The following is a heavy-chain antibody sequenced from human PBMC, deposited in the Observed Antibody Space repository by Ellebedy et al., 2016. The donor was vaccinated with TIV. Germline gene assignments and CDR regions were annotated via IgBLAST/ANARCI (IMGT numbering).Heavy chain of an antibody. V-gene: IGHV3-23*01. CDR3: ARESGLTETNALVDY. J-gene: IGHJ4*02. CDR1: GFPFSSYA. CDR2: ISGSGGST. D-gene: IGHD1-7*01. Sequence: GESLKISCAASGFPFSSYAMSWVRQAPGKGLEWVSAISGSGGSTYYADSVKGRFTISRDNSKNTLYLQMNSLRLEDTALYYCARESGLTETNALVDYWGQGTLVTVSS.